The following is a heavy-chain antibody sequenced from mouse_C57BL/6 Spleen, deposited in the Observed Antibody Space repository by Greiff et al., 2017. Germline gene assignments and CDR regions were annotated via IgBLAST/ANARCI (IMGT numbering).Heavy chain of an antibody. Sequence: EVMLVESGGGLVKPGGSLKLSCAASGFTFSSYAMSWVRQTPEKRLEWVATISDGGSYTYYPDNVKGRFAIARDNAKNNLYLQMSHLKSEDTAMYYCARDSMVTTVPYAMDYWGQGTSVTVSS. CDR1: GFTFSSYA. D-gene: IGHD2-2*01. V-gene: IGHV5-4*01. CDR3: ARDSMVTTVPYAMDY. J-gene: IGHJ4*01. CDR2: ISDGGSYT.